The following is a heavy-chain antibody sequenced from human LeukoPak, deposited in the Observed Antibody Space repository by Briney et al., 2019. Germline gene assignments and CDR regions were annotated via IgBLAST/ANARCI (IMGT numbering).Heavy chain of an antibody. D-gene: IGHD6-6*01. CDR2: ISGSGDST. CDR3: AKDGVGLDWFDP. CDR1: GFTFSSYA. V-gene: IGHV3-23*01. J-gene: IGHJ5*02. Sequence: GGSLRLSCAASGFTFSSYAMSWVRQAPGKGLEWVSAISGSGDSTYYADSVKGRFTISRDNSKNTLYLQMNSLRAEDTAVYYCAKDGVGLDWFDPWGQGTLVTVSS.